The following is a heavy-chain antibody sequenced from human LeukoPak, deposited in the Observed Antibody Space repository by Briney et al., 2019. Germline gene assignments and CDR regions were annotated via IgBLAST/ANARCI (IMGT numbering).Heavy chain of an antibody. Sequence: ASVKVSRKATGYTFTGYYLHWVRQAPGQGLEWMGWIYPKTGGTSYAQKFQGRVTMTRDTSISTVYMELIGLRSDDTAVYYCAGPWDQVGFDPWGQGTLVSVSS. D-gene: IGHD1-26*01. CDR2: IYPKTGGT. V-gene: IGHV1-2*02. CDR1: GYTFTGYY. J-gene: IGHJ5*02. CDR3: AGPWDQVGFDP.